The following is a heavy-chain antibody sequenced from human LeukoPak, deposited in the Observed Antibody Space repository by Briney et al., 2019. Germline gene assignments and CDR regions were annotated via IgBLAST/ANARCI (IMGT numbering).Heavy chain of an antibody. Sequence: ASVKVSCKASGYTFTSYGISWVRQAPGQGLEWMGWISAYNGNTNYAQKLQGRVTMTTDTSTSTAYMELRGLRSDDTAVYYCALDYGDWSRFDIWGQGTMVTVSS. CDR2: ISAYNGNT. V-gene: IGHV1-18*01. CDR1: GYTFTSYG. D-gene: IGHD4-17*01. CDR3: ALDYGDWSRFDI. J-gene: IGHJ3*02.